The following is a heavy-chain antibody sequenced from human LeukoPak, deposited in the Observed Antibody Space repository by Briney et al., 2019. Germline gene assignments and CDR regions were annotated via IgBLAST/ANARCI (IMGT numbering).Heavy chain of an antibody. CDR1: GFTFSSYG. CDR3: AKVRTTGTTHPGSDFDH. J-gene: IGHJ4*02. Sequence: PGGSLRLSCAASGFTFSSYGMHWVRQAPGKGLEWVAFIRYDGSNKYYADSVKGRFNISRDNSKNTLYLQMNSLRAEDTAVYYCAKVRTTGTTHPGSDFDHWGQGTMVTVSS. D-gene: IGHD1-1*01. CDR2: IRYDGSNK. V-gene: IGHV3-30*02.